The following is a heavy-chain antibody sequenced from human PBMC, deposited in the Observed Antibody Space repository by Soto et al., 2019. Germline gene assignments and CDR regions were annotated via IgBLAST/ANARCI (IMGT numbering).Heavy chain of an antibody. Sequence: GASVKVSCKASGYTFTSYYMHWVRQAPGQGLEWMGIINPSGGSTSYAQKFQGRVTMTRDTSTSTVYMELSSLRSEDTAVYYCSRDGAVAGTRGAFDIWGKGTTVTVSS. D-gene: IGHD6-19*01. CDR2: INPSGGST. J-gene: IGHJ6*04. CDR3: SRDGAVAGTRGAFDI. CDR1: GYTFTSYY. V-gene: IGHV1-46*03.